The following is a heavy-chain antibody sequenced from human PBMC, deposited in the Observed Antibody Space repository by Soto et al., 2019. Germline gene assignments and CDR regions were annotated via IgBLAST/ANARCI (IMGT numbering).Heavy chain of an antibody. CDR1: GFTFSSYA. J-gene: IGHJ4*02. CDR2: ISYDGSNK. V-gene: IGHV3-30-3*01. Sequence: GGSLRLSCAASGFTFSSYAMHWVRQAPGKGLEWVAVISYDGSNKYYADSVKGRFTISRDNSKNTLYLQMNSLRAEDTAVYYCARDPGDGRLVVVTGARRYFDYWGQGTLVTVSS. CDR3: ARDPGDGRLVVVTGARRYFDY. D-gene: IGHD2-21*02.